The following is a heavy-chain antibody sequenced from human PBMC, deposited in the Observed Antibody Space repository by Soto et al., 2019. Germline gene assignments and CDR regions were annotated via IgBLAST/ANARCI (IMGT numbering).Heavy chain of an antibody. J-gene: IGHJ4*02. V-gene: IGHV3-74*01. CDR1: GFTFGNYW. D-gene: IGHD1-26*01. CDR2: IQSDGTIT. Sequence: VPLVESGGGLVQPGGSLRLSCATSGFTFGNYWMYWVRQAPGKGLVWVSRIQSDGTITTYADSVKGRFTISRDNAKNTLYLQMNSLRAEDTAMYYCARGRGSFYLDFWGQGTLVTVSS. CDR3: ARGRGSFYLDF.